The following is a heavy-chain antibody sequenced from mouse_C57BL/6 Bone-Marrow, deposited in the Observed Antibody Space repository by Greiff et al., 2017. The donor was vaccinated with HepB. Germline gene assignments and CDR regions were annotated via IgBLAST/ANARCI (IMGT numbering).Heavy chain of an antibody. Sequence: QVQLQQSGAELARPGASVKLSCKASGYTFTSYGISWVKQRTGQGLEWIGEIYPRSGNTYYNEKFKGKATLTADKSSSTAYMELRSLTSEDSAVYFCARYSIYYGSSYPYWYFDVWGTGTTVTVSS. V-gene: IGHV1-81*01. CDR3: ARYSIYYGSSYPYWYFDV. CDR2: IYPRSGNT. D-gene: IGHD1-1*01. CDR1: GYTFTSYG. J-gene: IGHJ1*03.